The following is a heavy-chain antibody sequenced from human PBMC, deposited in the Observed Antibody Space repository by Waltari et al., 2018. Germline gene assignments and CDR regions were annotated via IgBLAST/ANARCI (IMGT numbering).Heavy chain of an antibody. Sequence: QVQLVQSGAEVKKPGASVKVSCKASGYTFTGYYMHWVRQAPGQGLEWMCWINPNSGGTSEAQKFQGRDTMTRDTSISTAYMDLGRLRSDDTAVYYCARLRNPGYSYRGYNWFDPWGQGTLVTVSS. CDR3: ARLRNPGYSYRGYNWFDP. J-gene: IGHJ5*02. CDR2: INPNSGGT. V-gene: IGHV1-2*02. CDR1: GYTFTGYY. D-gene: IGHD5-18*01.